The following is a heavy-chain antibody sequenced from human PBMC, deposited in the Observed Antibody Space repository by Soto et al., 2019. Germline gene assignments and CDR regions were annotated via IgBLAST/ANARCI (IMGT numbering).Heavy chain of an antibody. CDR1: GACMSSYS. Sequence: SETMSLTCTVSGACMSSYSWSLIRQPPGKGLEWIGYIYYRGSTNYNPSLKSRVTISVDTSKNQFSLKLSPVTAADTAVYYCARRYGGNFDYWGQGTLVTVSS. CDR2: IYYRGST. D-gene: IGHD3-16*01. J-gene: IGHJ4*02. V-gene: IGHV4-59*01. CDR3: ARRYGGNFDY.